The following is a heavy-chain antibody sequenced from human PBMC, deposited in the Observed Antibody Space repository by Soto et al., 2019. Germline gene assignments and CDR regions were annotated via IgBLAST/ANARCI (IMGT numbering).Heavy chain of an antibody. CDR1: GGSISDYY. CDR3: AXHHXXYWSGGGCPYYFDY. D-gene: IGHD2-15*01. CDR2: IYYSGNT. J-gene: IGHJ4*02. V-gene: IGHV4-59*08. Sequence: QVQLQESGPGLVKPSETLSLTCTVSGGSISDYYWSWIRQPPGKGLEWIGYIYYSGNTNYNPSLKSRVTRSVDTSNNQLSLKVSSVTDAETAVXYCAXHHXXYWSGGGCPYYFDYWGQGTLVTVSS.